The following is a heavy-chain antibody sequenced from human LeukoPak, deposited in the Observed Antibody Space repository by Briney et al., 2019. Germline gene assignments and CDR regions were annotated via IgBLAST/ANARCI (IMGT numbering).Heavy chain of an antibody. D-gene: IGHD2-2*01. CDR2: IIPMSETP. J-gene: IGHJ3*02. V-gene: IGHV1-69*05. CDR3: ARDKNSGECVSNSCYGVWPLDI. Sequence: ASVKVSCKASGGTFSINAITWVRQAPGQGLELMGGIIPMSETPKYTQKFQGRVTIATDESTNTAYMELSSLRSEDTAVYYCARDKNSGECVSNSCYGVWPLDIWGQGTMVTVSS. CDR1: GGTFSINA.